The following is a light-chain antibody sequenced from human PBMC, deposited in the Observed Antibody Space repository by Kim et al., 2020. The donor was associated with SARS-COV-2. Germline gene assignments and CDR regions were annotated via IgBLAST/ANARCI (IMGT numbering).Light chain of an antibody. Sequence: GQTGTISCSGSKSNIGSNFVFWYHHLPGTAPGLLIYRNHQRPSGVPDRFSGSKSGTSASLVISDLRPEDEADYYCVAWDDNLTGLVFGGGTQLTVL. CDR2: RNH. J-gene: IGLJ2*01. V-gene: IGLV1-47*01. CDR3: VAWDDNLTGLV. CDR1: KSNIGSNF.